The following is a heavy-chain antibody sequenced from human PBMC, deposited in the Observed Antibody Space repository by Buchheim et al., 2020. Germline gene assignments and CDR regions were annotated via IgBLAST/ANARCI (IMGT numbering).Heavy chain of an antibody. V-gene: IGHV4-34*01. Sequence: QVQLQQWGAGLLKPSETLSLTCAVYGGSFSGYYWSWIRQPPGKGLEWIGEINHSGSTNYNPSLKSRFTISVDTSKNQFSLKLSSVTAADTAVYYCARELESSGWPYYYYYGMDVWGQGTT. CDR1: GGSFSGYY. CDR3: ARELESSGWPYYYYYGMDV. CDR2: INHSGST. J-gene: IGHJ6*02. D-gene: IGHD6-19*01.